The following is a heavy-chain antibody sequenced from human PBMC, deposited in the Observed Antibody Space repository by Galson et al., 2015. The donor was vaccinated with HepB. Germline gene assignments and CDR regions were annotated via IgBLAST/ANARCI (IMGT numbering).Heavy chain of an antibody. CDR3: ARSMAVTGTRGRLHYNHGMDV. CDR1: GYTFTDYY. J-gene: IGHJ6*02. D-gene: IGHD6-19*01. V-gene: IGHV1-2*04. CDR2: VNPNNGAT. Sequence: SVKVSCKASGYTFTDYYIHWVRQAPGQGLEWMGWVNPNNGATNSAQKFGGWVTMTRDTSVSTAYMEVSRLRSDDTAIYYCARSMAVTGTRGRLHYNHGMDVWGQGTTVTVSS.